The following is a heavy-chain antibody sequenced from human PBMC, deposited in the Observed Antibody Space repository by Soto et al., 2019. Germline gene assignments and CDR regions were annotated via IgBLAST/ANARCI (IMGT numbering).Heavy chain of an antibody. J-gene: IGHJ6*02. D-gene: IGHD3-10*01. CDR1: GFTVSSNY. V-gene: IGHV3-53*01. Sequence: PGGSRRLSGAASGFTVSSNYMSWVRQAPGKGLEWVSVIYSGGSTYYADSVKGRFTISRDNSKNTLYLQMNSLRAEDTAVYYCAREGRDRGNYGMDVWGQGTTVTVSS. CDR3: AREGRDRGNYGMDV. CDR2: IYSGGST.